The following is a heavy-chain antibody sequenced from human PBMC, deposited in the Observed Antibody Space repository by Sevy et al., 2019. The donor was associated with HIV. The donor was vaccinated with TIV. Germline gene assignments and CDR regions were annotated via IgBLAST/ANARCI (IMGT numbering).Heavy chain of an antibody. CDR1: GFTFSSYA. V-gene: IGHV3-15*01. Sequence: GGSLRLSCAASGFTFSSYAMSWVRQAPGKGLEWVGRIKSEFDGGAIDYAAPVKGRFSISREDSKTTVYLQMNSLKTDDTAVYYCITDPAYRGYDEEVINYYFYGMDVWGQGTTVTVSS. CDR2: IKSEFDGGAI. J-gene: IGHJ6*02. CDR3: ITDPAYRGYDEEVINYYFYGMDV. D-gene: IGHD5-12*01.